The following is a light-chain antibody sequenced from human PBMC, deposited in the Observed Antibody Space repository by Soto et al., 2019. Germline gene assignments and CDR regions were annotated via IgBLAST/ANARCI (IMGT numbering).Light chain of an antibody. CDR3: QHYKNWPPVT. CDR2: GAS. J-gene: IGKJ1*01. Sequence: EVVMTQSPATMSVSPGERATLSCRASQSVSSNFAWYQHKPGHAPSLLIYGASTRATATPARVSFSGSGTEFTLTITILQSEDFAVYYCQHYKNWPPVTFGQGTKVDIK. CDR1: QSVSSN. V-gene: IGKV3-15*01.